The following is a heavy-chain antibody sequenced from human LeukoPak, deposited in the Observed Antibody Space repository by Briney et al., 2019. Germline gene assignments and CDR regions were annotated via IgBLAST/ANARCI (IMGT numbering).Heavy chain of an antibody. CDR2: IIPIFGTA. CDR1: GGTFSSYA. Sequence: SVKVSCKASGGTFSSYAISWVRQAPGQGLEWMGGIIPIFGTANYAQKFQGRVTITADESTSTAYMEVSSLRSEDTAVYYCASSPYDSRDGVDVWGKGTTVTVSS. CDR3: ASSPYDSRDGVDV. D-gene: IGHD5-12*01. J-gene: IGHJ6*04. V-gene: IGHV1-69*01.